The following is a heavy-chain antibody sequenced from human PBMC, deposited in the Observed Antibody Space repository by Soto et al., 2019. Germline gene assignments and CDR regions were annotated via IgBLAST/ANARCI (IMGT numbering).Heavy chain of an antibody. CDR3: AVPWGIAAAGTRSEVYYYYGMDV. CDR1: GGSISSGDYY. Sequence: PSETLSLTCTVSGGSISSGDYYWSWIRQPSGKGLEWIGYIYYSGSTYYNPSLKSRVTISVDTSKNQFSLKLSSVTAADTAVYYCAVPWGIAAAGTRSEVYYYYGMDVWGQGTTVTVSS. J-gene: IGHJ6*02. V-gene: IGHV4-30-4*01. CDR2: IYYSGST. D-gene: IGHD6-13*01.